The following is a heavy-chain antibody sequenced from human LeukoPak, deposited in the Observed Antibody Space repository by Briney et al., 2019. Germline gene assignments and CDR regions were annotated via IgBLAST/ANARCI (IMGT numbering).Heavy chain of an antibody. V-gene: IGHV4-34*01. J-gene: IGHJ5*02. D-gene: IGHD2-15*01. CDR2: INHSGST. CDR3: ARRKVVVVVAAQFNWFDP. Sequence: PSETQSLTCALHGRSLSDYYWRWARQPPGKGLEWIGEINHSGSTNYNPSLKGRVTISVDTSKNQFSLKLSSVTAADTAVYYCARRKVVVVVAAQFNWFDPWGQGTLVTVSS. CDR1: GRSLSDYY.